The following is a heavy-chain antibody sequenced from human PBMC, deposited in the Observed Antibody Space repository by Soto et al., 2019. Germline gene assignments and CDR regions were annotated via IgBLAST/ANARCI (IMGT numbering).Heavy chain of an antibody. V-gene: IGHV2-5*02. CDR3: AHRVLRTVFGLVTTTAIYFDF. Sequence: QITLNKSGPTVVRPTETLTLTCRFSGFSLTTSGVGVGWVRQSPGKAPEWLALIYWDDDKRYSESLKSRLTITKDTSTNQVVLTVANLDPTDTATYYCAHRVLRTVFGLVTTTAIYFDFWGQGTPVAVSS. CDR1: GFSLTTSGVG. CDR2: IYWDDDK. J-gene: IGHJ4*02. D-gene: IGHD3-3*01.